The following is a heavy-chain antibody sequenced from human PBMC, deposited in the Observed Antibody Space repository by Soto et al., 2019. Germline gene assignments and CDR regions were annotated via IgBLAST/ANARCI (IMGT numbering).Heavy chain of an antibody. CDR3: ATAPTATSAPHHFHY. D-gene: IGHD1-1*01. CDR1: GYSFTDNW. CDR2: IYPGDSDT. V-gene: IGHV5-51*01. J-gene: IGHJ4*02. Sequence: PGESLKISCKGSGYSFTDNWIGWVRQTPGEGLEWMGIIYPGDSDTRYSPSFRGQVTISTDNSVRTAYLQWNRLRASDTAMYYCATAPTATSAPHHFHYSRQGPPLTLSS.